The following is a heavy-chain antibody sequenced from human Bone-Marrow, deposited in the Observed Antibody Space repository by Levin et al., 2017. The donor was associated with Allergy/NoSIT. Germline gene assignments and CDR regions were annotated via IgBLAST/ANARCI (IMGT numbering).Heavy chain of an antibody. V-gene: IGHV3-49*04. J-gene: IGHJ6*04. CDR1: GFTFGDYA. D-gene: IGHD3-10*01. Sequence: SGGSLRLSCTTSGFTFGDYAMSWVRQAPGKGLEWVGIIRSKADGGTTEYAASVKGRFTISRDDSKRIAHLQMNSLKTEDTDVYYCSTGAVWGKGTTVTVSS. CDR2: IRSKADGGTT. CDR3: STGAV.